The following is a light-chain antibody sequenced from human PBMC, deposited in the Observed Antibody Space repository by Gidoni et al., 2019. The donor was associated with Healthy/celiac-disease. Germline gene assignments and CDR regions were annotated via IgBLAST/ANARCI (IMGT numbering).Light chain of an antibody. CDR1: SHDVGSYNL. CDR2: EGS. CDR3: CSYAGSSTPVI. Sequence: QSALTQTASVAGSPGQAITNSCTGTSHDVGSYNLGSWYQQHPGKAPKLMIYEGSKRPSGVSNRFSGSKSGNTASLTISGLQAEDDADYYCCSYAGSSTPVIFGGGTKLTVL. V-gene: IGLV2-23*01. J-gene: IGLJ2*01.